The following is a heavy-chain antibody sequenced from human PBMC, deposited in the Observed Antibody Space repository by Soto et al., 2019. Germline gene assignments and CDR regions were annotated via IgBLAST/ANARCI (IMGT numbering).Heavy chain of an antibody. V-gene: IGHV1-69*13. CDR3: ARELVPYCGSGPYYYYYGMDV. CDR1: GGTFSSYA. CDR2: IIPIFGTA. J-gene: IGHJ6*02. Sequence: SVKVSCKASGGTFSSYAISWVRQAPGQGLEWMGGIIPIFGTANYAQKFQGRVTITADESTSTAYMELSSLRSEDTAVYYCARELVPYCGSGPYYYYYGMDVWGQGTTVTVSS. D-gene: IGHD3-10*01.